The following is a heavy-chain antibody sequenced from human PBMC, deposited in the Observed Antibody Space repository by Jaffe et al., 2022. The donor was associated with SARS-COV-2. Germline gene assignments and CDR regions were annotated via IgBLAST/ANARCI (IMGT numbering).Heavy chain of an antibody. D-gene: IGHD6-13*01. CDR1: GFTFSSYA. J-gene: IGHJ4*02. CDR2: ISYDGSNK. V-gene: IGHV3-30*04. CDR3: ARSSWSQGGGVHFDY. Sequence: QVQLVESGGGVVQPGRSLRLSCAASGFTFSSYAMHWVRQAPGKGLEWVAVISYDGSNKYYADSVKGRFTISRDNSKNTLYLQMNSLRAEDTAVYYCARSSWSQGGGVHFDYWGQGTLVTVSS.